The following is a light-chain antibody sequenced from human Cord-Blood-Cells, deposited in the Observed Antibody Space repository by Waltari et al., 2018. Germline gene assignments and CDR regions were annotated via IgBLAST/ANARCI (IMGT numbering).Light chain of an antibody. J-gene: IGKJ1*01. V-gene: IGKV3-15*01. CDR1: QSVSSN. CDR3: QQYNNLPRT. CDR2: DVS. Sequence: EIVMTQSTATLSVSPGARGTLSCSASQSVSSNLAWYQQKPGQAPRLLIYDVSTRATGIPARFSGSGSGTDFTLTISSVQSEDFAVYYCQQYNNLPRTFGQGTKVEIK.